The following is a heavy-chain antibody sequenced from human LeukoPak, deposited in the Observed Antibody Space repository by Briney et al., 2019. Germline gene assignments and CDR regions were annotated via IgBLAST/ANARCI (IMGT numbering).Heavy chain of an antibody. J-gene: IGHJ6*02. CDR1: GFTFSSYA. CDR3: AKDSTNYYDSSGLVPDGIYYYYYYGMDV. V-gene: IGHV3-23*01. D-gene: IGHD3-22*01. Sequence: PGGSLRLSCAASGFTFSSYAMSWVRQAPGKGLEWVSAISGSGGSTYYADSVKGRFTISRDNSKNTLYLQMNSLRAEDTAVYYCAKDSTNYYDSSGLVPDGIYYYYYYGMDVWGQGTTVTVSS. CDR2: ISGSGGST.